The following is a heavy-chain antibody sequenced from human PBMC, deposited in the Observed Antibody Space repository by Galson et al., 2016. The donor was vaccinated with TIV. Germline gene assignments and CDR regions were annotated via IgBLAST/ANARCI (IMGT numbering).Heavy chain of an antibody. CDR3: ACYPNLFGSGNYYKDFDF. Sequence: SETLSLTCAVYGGSVSGYYWNWIRQPPGKGLEWIGEINHKGSTNYNPSLKNRVSMSVDRSKSQFSLRLSSVTAADTAVYYCACYPNLFGSGNYYKDFDFWGQGILVTVSS. J-gene: IGHJ4*02. CDR2: INHKGST. D-gene: IGHD3-10*01. CDR1: GGSVSGYY. V-gene: IGHV4-34*01.